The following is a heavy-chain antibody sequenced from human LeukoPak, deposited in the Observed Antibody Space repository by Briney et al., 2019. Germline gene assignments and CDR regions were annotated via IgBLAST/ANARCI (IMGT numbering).Heavy chain of an antibody. J-gene: IGHJ4*02. CDR2: INHSGST. D-gene: IGHD3-10*01. V-gene: IGHV4-34*01. Sequence: SETLSLTCAVYGGSFSGYYWSWIRQPPGKGLEWIGEINHSGSTNYNPSLKSRVTISVDTSKNQFSLKLSSVTAADTAVYYCARGTYYYGSGSYSLGYWGQGTLVTVSS. CDR3: ARGTYYYGSGSYSLGY. CDR1: GGSFSGYY.